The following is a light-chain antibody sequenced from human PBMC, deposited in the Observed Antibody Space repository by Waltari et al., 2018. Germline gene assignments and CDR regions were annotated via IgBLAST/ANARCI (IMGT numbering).Light chain of an antibody. CDR2: DVS. CDR1: SIEVGTYNY. J-gene: IGLJ3*02. V-gene: IGLV2-14*03. CDR3: SSYITTNTLEL. Sequence: QSALTQPASASGSPGQSITISCTGTSIEVGTYNYVSWYQQHPGKAPTLLIYDVSYRPSGVSYRFSGSKSGNTASLTISGLQAEDEADYYCSSYITTNTLELFGGGTSLTVL.